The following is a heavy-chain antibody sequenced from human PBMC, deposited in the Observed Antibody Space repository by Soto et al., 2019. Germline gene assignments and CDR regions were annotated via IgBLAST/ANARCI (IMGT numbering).Heavy chain of an antibody. Sequence: PSETPSLTCTVSGGSICSSSYYWGWIRQPPGKGLEWIGSIYYSGSTYYNPSLKSRVTISVDTSKNQFSLKLSSVTAADTAVYYCARHYPDGDAPNYYYYYMDVWGKGTTVTVSS. CDR3: ARHYPDGDAPNYYYYYMDV. D-gene: IGHD2-21*02. CDR1: GGSICSSSYY. J-gene: IGHJ6*03. CDR2: IYYSGST. V-gene: IGHV4-39*01.